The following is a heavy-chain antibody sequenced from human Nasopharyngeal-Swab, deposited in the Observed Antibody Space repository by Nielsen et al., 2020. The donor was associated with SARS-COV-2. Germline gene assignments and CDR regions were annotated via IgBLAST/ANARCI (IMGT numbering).Heavy chain of an antibody. Sequence: SKTLSLTCTVSGGSISSYYWSWIRQPPGKGLEWIGYSSSSGSTSYNPSITSRVTMSLDTSKNQFSLKLSSVTAADSAVYYCARARVPGYSGGWGIDYWGQGTLVTVSS. CDR1: GGSISSYY. CDR2: SSSSGST. J-gene: IGHJ4*02. CDR3: ARARVPGYSGGWGIDY. V-gene: IGHV4-59*01. D-gene: IGHD6-19*01.